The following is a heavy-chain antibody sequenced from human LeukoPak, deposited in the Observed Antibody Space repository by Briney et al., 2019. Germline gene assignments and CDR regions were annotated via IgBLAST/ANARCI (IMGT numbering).Heavy chain of an antibody. CDR1: GGSISSSGYC. Sequence: SETLSLTCTVSGGSISSSGYCWSWIRQPAGKGLEWIGHIYTSGSTNYNPSLKSRVTISVDASKNQFSLKLRSVTAADTAVYYCARESVDYGDYVSHYYYYMDVWGKGTTVTISS. CDR2: IYTSGST. D-gene: IGHD4-17*01. J-gene: IGHJ6*03. CDR3: ARESVDYGDYVSHYYYYMDV. V-gene: IGHV4-61*09.